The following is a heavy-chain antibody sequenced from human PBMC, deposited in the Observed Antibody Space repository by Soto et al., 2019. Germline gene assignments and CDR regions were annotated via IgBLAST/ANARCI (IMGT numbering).Heavy chain of an antibody. CDR2: VSGSGSNT. CDR3: AKIGSSTWDHIDH. D-gene: IGHD6-13*01. J-gene: IGHJ4*02. V-gene: IGHV3-23*01. Sequence: EVQLLESGGGLVQPGGSLRLSCAASGFTFGNYAMSWVRQAPGKGLEWVSGVSGSGSNTYYADSVKGRFTISRDNSKNTLYLQMSRRRAEDTAVDYCAKIGSSTWDHIDHWGQGTLVTVSS. CDR1: GFTFGNYA.